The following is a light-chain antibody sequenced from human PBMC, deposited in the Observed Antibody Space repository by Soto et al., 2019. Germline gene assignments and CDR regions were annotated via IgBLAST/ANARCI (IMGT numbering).Light chain of an antibody. Sequence: QSVLTQPPSASGSPGQSVTISCTGTSSDVGGYNYVSWYQQHPGKAPKLMIYEVSKRPSGVPDRFSGSKSGNTASLTVSGLQAEDEADYYCAAWDDSLNALFGNGTKVTVL. CDR1: SSDVGGYNY. V-gene: IGLV2-8*01. CDR3: AAWDDSLNAL. CDR2: EVS. J-gene: IGLJ1*01.